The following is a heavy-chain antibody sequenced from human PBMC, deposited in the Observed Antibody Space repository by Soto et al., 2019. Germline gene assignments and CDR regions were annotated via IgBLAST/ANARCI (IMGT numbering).Heavy chain of an antibody. V-gene: IGHV3-49*03. CDR2: IRSKAYGGTT. CDR1: GFTFGDYA. J-gene: IGHJ5*02. Sequence: PGGSLRLSCTASGFTFGDYAMSWFRQAPGKGLEWVGSIRSKAYGGTTEYAASVKGRFTISRDDSKSIAYLQMNSLKTEDTAVYYCTYSSYYYGSGSYYPRSSWGQGTLVTVSS. D-gene: IGHD3-10*01. CDR3: TYSSYYYGSGSYYPRSS.